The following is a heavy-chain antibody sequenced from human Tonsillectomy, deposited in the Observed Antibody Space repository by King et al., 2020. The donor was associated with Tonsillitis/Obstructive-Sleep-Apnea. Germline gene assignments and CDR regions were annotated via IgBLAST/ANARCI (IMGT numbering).Heavy chain of an antibody. D-gene: IGHD7-27*01. CDR3: ARATLRTGPVYYYYMDV. J-gene: IGHJ6*03. V-gene: IGHV3-74*01. Sequence: VQLVESGGGVVQPGGSLRLSCAASGFTFSIYWMHWVRQAPGKGLVWVSRINSDGGIPSYADSVKGRFTISRDNAKNTLYLQMNSLGAEDTAVYYCARATLRTGPVYYYYMDVWGKGTTVTVSS. CDR2: INSDGGIP. CDR1: GFTFSIYW.